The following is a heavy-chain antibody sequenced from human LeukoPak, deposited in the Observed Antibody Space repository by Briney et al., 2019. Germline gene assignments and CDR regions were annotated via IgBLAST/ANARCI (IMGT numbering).Heavy chain of an antibody. Sequence: PSETLSLTCTVSGGSISHYHWSWIRQPPGKGLEWIGYIYYSGTTNYNPSLKSRVTISVDTSKNQFSLKLNSVTAADTAVYYCAREDPRTKVPEGMDVWGQGTTVTVSS. V-gene: IGHV4-59*01. CDR2: IYYSGTT. D-gene: IGHD4/OR15-4a*01. J-gene: IGHJ6*02. CDR1: GGSISHYH. CDR3: AREDPRTKVPEGMDV.